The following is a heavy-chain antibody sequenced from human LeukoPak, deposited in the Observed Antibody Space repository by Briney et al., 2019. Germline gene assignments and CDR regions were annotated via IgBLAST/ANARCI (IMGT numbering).Heavy chain of an antibody. D-gene: IGHD1-26*01. Sequence: SETLSLACTVSGGSISSGGYYWSWIRQHPRKALEWIGYIYYSGSTYYNPSLKSRVTVSVDTSKNHFSLKLNSVTAADTAVYYCARGAPGYYYYGMDVWGQGTTVTVSS. CDR1: GGSISSGGYY. CDR3: ARGAPGYYYYGMDV. J-gene: IGHJ6*02. V-gene: IGHV4-31*03. CDR2: IYYSGST.